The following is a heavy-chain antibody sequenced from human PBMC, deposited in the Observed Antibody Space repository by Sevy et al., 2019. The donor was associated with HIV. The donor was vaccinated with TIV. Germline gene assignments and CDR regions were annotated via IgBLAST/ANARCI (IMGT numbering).Heavy chain of an antibody. Sequence: SETLSLTCTVSGGSISSSSYYWGWIRQPPGKGLEWIGSIYYSGSTYYNPSLKSRVTISVDTSKNQFSLKLSSVTAADTAVYYCARLPGITIFGVVMGWFDPWGQGTLVTVSS. CDR1: GGSISSSSYY. CDR2: IYYSGST. D-gene: IGHD3-3*01. V-gene: IGHV4-39*01. J-gene: IGHJ5*02. CDR3: ARLPGITIFGVVMGWFDP.